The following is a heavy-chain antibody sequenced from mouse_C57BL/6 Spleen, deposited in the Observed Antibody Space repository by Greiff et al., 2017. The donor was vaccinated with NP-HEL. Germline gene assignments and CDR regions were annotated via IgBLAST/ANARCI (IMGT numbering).Heavy chain of an antibody. D-gene: IGHD1-1*01. J-gene: IGHJ3*01. CDR2: IDPENGDT. CDR1: GFNIKDDY. Sequence: VQLQQSGAELVRPGASVKLSCTASGFNIKDDYMHWVKQRPEQGLEWIGWIDPENGDTEYASKFQGKATITADTSSNTAYLQLSRLTSEDTAGYYCTTGRGSSPWFADWGKGTLVTVSA. V-gene: IGHV14-4*01. CDR3: TTGRGSSPWFAD.